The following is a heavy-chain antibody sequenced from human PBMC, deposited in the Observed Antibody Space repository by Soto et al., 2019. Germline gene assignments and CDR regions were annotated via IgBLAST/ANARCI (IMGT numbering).Heavy chain of an antibody. V-gene: IGHV3-30-3*01. J-gene: IGHJ4*02. CDR2: ISDDGSIK. CDR1: GFSFTTYA. D-gene: IGHD5-18*01. Sequence: VGSLRLSCAASGFSFTTYAMHWVRQAPGKGLESVAVISDDGSIKYYADSVKGRFTISRDNSKNTFYLQMNSLRGDDTALYYCARAIETAMDPCDYWGQGALVTVSS. CDR3: ARAIETAMDPCDY.